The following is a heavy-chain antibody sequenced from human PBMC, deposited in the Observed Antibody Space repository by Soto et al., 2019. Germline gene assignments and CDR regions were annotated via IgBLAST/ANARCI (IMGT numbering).Heavy chain of an antibody. CDR2: IYSGGST. J-gene: IGHJ6*02. CDR1: GFTVSSNY. Sequence: EVQLVESGGGLVQPGGSLRLSCAASGFTVSSNYMSWVRQAPGKGLEWVSVIYSGGSTYYADSVKGRFTISRDNSKNTLYLQMNSLRADDTAVYYCASTSGYYYYGMDVWGQGTTVTVSS. V-gene: IGHV3-66*01. CDR3: ASTSGYYYYGMDV.